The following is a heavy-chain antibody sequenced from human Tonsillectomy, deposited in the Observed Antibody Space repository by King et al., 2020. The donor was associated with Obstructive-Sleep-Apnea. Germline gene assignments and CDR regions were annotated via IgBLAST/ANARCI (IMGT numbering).Heavy chain of an antibody. CDR2: IIPVLGIA. V-gene: IGHV1-69*04. Sequence: QLVQSGAEVKKPGSSVKVSCKSSGGTFSSSALSWVRQAPGQGLQWMGRIIPVLGIANYAENFQGRVTITADRSTSTAYMELSSLRSDDTAGYYCASGRNSGYETPLDIWGQGTRVTVSS. CDR1: GGTFSSSA. J-gene: IGHJ4*02. D-gene: IGHD5-12*01. CDR3: ASGRNSGYETPLDI.